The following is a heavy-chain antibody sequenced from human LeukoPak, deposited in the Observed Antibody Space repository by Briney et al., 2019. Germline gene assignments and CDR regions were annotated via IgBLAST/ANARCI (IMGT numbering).Heavy chain of an antibody. V-gene: IGHV5-51*01. CDR1: GYSFTSYW. D-gene: IGHD2-2*01. J-gene: IGHJ4*02. CDR3: ARPYCSSSTRSQSGDY. Sequence: GESLKISCKGSGYSFTSYWVAWVRQMPGKGLEWMGSIYPGDSDTRYSPSFQGQVTVSADKSISTAYLQWSSLKASDTAMYYCARPYCSSSTRSQSGDYWGQGTLVTVSS. CDR2: IYPGDSDT.